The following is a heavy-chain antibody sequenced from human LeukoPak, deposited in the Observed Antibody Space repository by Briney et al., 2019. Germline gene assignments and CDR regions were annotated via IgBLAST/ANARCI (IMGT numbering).Heavy chain of an antibody. J-gene: IGHJ3*01. D-gene: IGHD3-16*01. V-gene: IGHV3-30*04. CDR3: VRAYCDVPTCQGRDPFDV. CDR1: GFSFRDYA. CDR2: VWHGGDTT. Sequence: GGSLRLSCAASGFSFRDYAMHWVRQAPGKGLEWVAVVWHGGDTTDYSDSLKGRFTISRDDSKNSLFLQMDSLTVDDTAVYSCVRAYCDVPTCQGRDPFDVWGQGTMVIVSS.